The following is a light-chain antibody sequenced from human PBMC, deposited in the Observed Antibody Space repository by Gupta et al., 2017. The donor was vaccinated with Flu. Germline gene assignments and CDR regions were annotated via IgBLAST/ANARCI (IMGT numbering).Light chain of an antibody. CDR1: QGINNY. CDR2: AAS. J-gene: IGKJ1*01. V-gene: IGKV1-27*01. Sequence: DIQMTQSPSSLSASVGDRVTITCRASQGINNYLAWFQQKPGKIPKLLIYAASTLQSGVPSRFSSSGSGTDFTLTISSLQPEDVASYYCQKYNSAPLTFGQGTKVEIK. CDR3: QKYNSAPLT.